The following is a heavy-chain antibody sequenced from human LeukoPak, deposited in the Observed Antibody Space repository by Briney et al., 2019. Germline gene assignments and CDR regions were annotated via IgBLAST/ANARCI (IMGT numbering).Heavy chain of an antibody. CDR2: ISGSGGST. Sequence: PGGSLRLSCAASGFTFSSYAMSWVRQAPGKGLEWVSAISGSGGSTYYADSVKGRFTISRDNPKNTLYLQMNSLRAEDTAVYYCAKGVYSSGYYYVWDYWGQGTLVTVSS. CDR3: AKGVYSSGYYYVWDY. D-gene: IGHD3-22*01. V-gene: IGHV3-23*01. J-gene: IGHJ4*02. CDR1: GFTFSSYA.